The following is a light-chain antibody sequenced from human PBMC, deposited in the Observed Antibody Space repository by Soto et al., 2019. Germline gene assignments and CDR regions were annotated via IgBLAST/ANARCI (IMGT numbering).Light chain of an antibody. V-gene: IGKV1-27*01. CDR2: AAS. CDR3: QKYNSAPPT. CDR1: QGISNY. Sequence: DIQMTQSPSSLSASVGDRVTITCRASQGISNYLAWYQQKPGKVPKLLTYAASTLQSGVPSRFSGSGSGTDFPLTISSLQPEDVATYYCQKYNSAPPTFGQGTKLEIK. J-gene: IGKJ2*01.